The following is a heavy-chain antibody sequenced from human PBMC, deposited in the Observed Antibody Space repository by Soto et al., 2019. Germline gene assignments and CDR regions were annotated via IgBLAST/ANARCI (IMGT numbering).Heavy chain of an antibody. D-gene: IGHD6-19*01. CDR2: ISAYNGNT. CDR3: ARDHPTLKSTHSSGRQGRIDY. CDR1: GYAFTSYG. V-gene: IGHV1-18*01. J-gene: IGHJ4*02. Sequence: QVQLVQSGAEVKKPGASVKVSCKASGYAFTSYGISWVRQAPGQGLEWMGWISAYNGNTNYAQKLQGRVTMTTDTSTSTAYMELRSLRSDDTAVYYCARDHPTLKSTHSSGRQGRIDYWGQGTLVTVSS.